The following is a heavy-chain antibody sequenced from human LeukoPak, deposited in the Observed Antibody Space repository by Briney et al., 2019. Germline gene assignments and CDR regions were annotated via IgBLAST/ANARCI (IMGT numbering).Heavy chain of an antibody. CDR2: IRSKAYGGTT. J-gene: IGHJ5*02. V-gene: IGHV3-49*04. Sequence: GGSLRLSCAASGFTFSSYSMNWVRQAPGKGLEWVGFIRSKAYGGTTEYAASVKGRFTISRDDSKSIAYLQMNSLETEDTAVYYCTRVESGIVGAAWGQGTLVTVSS. CDR1: GFTFSSYS. CDR3: TRVESGIVGAA. D-gene: IGHD1-26*01.